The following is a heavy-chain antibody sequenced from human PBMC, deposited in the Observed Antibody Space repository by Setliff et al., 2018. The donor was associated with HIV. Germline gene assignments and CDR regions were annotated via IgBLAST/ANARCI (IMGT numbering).Heavy chain of an antibody. J-gene: IGHJ3*02. CDR1: GGSSSSSSFY. Sequence: SETLSLTCTVSGGSSSSSSFYWGWIRQPPGKGLEWIGNIYRSGSTYYNPSLRSRVSISVDTSKNQFYLNLNSVTDADTALYYCARHKDSDYVWGSYRPDGFDIWGQGTTVTVSS. D-gene: IGHD3-16*02. V-gene: IGHV4-39*01. CDR3: ARHKDSDYVWGSYRPDGFDI. CDR2: IYRSGST.